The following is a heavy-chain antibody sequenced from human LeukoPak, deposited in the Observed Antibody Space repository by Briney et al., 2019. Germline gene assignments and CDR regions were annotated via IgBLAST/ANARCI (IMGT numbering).Heavy chain of an antibody. J-gene: IGHJ4*02. CDR1: GFTFSNYW. V-gene: IGHV3-7*03. D-gene: IGHD2-21*02. CDR2: IKEDGSEK. CDR3: ARVRVGGGDPEIGSY. Sequence: GGSLRLSCAASGFTFSNYWMSWIRQAPGKGLEWLGHIKEDGSEKNCVDSVKGRFTISRDSAKNSLYLQMNSLRVEDTAVYYCARVRVGGGDPEIGSYWGQGTLVTVSS.